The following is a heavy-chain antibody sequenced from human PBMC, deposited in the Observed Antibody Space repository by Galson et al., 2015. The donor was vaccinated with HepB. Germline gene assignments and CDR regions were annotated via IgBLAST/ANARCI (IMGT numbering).Heavy chain of an antibody. J-gene: IGHJ4*02. CDR1: GFTFSSFW. CDR2: IKQDGSEK. D-gene: IGHD2-15*01. V-gene: IGHV3-7*03. CDR3: VGEGGNFDH. Sequence: SLRLSCAASGFTFSSFWMSWVRQAPGKGPEWVANIKQDGSEKNYVDSVRGRFTISRDNADNSLYLQMSSLRAEDTAMYYCVGEGGNFDHWGQGTLVTVSS.